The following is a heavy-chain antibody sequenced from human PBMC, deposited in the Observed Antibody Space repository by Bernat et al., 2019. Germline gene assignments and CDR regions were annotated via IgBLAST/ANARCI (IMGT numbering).Heavy chain of an antibody. CDR2: INAGNGNT. D-gene: IGHD3-9*01. Sequence: QVHLVQSGAEVKKPGASVRVSCKASGYTFTVYAIHWVRQAPGQRLEWMGWINAGNGNTKYSQTFQDRITITRDTSASTAHMELSSLRSEDTAVYYCARVGGAIVFGMDVWGQGTTVTVSS. V-gene: IGHV1-3*01. CDR3: ARVGGAIVFGMDV. J-gene: IGHJ6*02. CDR1: GYTFTVYA.